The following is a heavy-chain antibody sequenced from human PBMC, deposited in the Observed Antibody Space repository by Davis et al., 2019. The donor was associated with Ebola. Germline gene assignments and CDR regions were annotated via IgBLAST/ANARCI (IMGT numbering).Heavy chain of an antibody. J-gene: IGHJ4*02. V-gene: IGHV3-30*02. CDR1: GFTFSIYG. CDR3: AKDQFGSGDFWSGEFDY. CDR2: IWYDGSNK. Sequence: GESLKISCAASGFTFSIYGMHWVRQAPGKGLEWVAVIWYDGSNKYYADSVKGRFTISRDNSKNTLYLQMNSLRAEDTAVYYCAKDQFGSGDFWSGEFDYWGQGTLVTVSS. D-gene: IGHD3-3*01.